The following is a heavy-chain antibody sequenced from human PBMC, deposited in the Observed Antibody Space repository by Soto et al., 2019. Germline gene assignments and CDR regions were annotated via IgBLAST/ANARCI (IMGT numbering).Heavy chain of an antibody. CDR1: GFIVSNNY. J-gene: IGHJ6*02. CDR2: TYRGGST. V-gene: IGHV3-53*01. D-gene: IGHD2-2*01. CDR3: EREESCSSTNCYGMEV. Sequence: EVQLVESGGALIQAGGSLRLSCAASGFIVSNNYMSWVRQAPGKGLEWVSVTYRGGSTYYAAAVKGRFTISRDNPKNTLYLQMKRLRAEDTAVYYGEREESCSSTNCYGMEVWGQWTTVTLSS.